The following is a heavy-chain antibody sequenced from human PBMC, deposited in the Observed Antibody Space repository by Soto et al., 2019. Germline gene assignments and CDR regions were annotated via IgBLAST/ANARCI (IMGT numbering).Heavy chain of an antibody. Sequence: VGSLRLSCAASGVTFSDYYMSWIRQAPGKGLEWVSYISSVSTYIYYADSVKGRFTISRDNAKNSLYLQMNSLRAEDTAVYYGAQARYYVFWTGYYDQQALHVRGQGTTVIVSS. J-gene: IGHJ6*02. CDR1: GVTFSDYY. CDR3: AQARYYVFWTGYYDQQALHV. V-gene: IGHV3-11*06. CDR2: ISSVSTYI. D-gene: IGHD3-3*01.